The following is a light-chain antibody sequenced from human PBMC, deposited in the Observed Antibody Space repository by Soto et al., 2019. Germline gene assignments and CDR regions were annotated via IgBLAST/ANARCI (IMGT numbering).Light chain of an antibody. V-gene: IGLV2-14*01. Sequence: QSALTQPASVSGSRGQSITISCTGTSSDVGGYNYVSWYQQHPDKAPKLMIYEVTNRPSGVSNRFSGSKSANTASLTISGLQAEDEADYYCSSYPRRNTWVFGGGTKVTVL. CDR3: SSYPRRNTWV. J-gene: IGLJ3*02. CDR1: SSDVGGYNY. CDR2: EVT.